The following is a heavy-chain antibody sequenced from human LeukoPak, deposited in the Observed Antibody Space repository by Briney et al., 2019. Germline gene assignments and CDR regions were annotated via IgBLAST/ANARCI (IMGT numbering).Heavy chain of an antibody. CDR2: IYTSGST. J-gene: IGHJ4*02. CDR3: ARGRTGEED. Sequence: SETLSLTCTVSGGSISSGSYYWSWIRQPAGKGLEWIGRIYTSGSTNYNPSLKSRVTISVDTSKNQFSLKLSSVTAADTAVYYCARGRTGEEDWGQGTLVTVSS. D-gene: IGHD1-14*01. CDR1: GGSISSGSYY. V-gene: IGHV4-61*02.